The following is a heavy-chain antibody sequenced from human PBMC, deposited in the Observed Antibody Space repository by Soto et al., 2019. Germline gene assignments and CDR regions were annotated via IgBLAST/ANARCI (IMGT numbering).Heavy chain of an antibody. CDR2: IIPILGIA. Sequence: GASLKVSCKASGGTFSSYTISWVRQAPGQGLEWMGRIIPILGIANYAQKFQGRVTITADKSTSTAYMELSSLRSEDTAVYYCARDRIVATILSGLRGPFGNNWFDPWGQGTLVTVSS. CDR3: ARDRIVATILSGLRGPFGNNWFDP. CDR1: GGTFSSYT. J-gene: IGHJ5*02. D-gene: IGHD5-12*01. V-gene: IGHV1-69*04.